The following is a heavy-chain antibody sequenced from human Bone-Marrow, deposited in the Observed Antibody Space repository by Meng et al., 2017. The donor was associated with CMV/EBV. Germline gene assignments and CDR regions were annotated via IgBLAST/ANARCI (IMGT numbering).Heavy chain of an antibody. V-gene: IGHV2-70*20. CDR2: IDWDDDK. J-gene: IGHJ6*02. CDR1: GFSLSTSGMC. CDR3: ARLQLLGYYYYGMDV. D-gene: IGHD6-6*01. Sequence: SGPTLVKPTQTRTLTCTFSGFSLSTSGMCVSWVRQPPGKALEWLALIDWDDDKYYSTSLKTRLTISKDTSKNQVVLTMTNMDPVDTATYYCARLQLLGYYYYGMDVWGQRTTVTVSS.